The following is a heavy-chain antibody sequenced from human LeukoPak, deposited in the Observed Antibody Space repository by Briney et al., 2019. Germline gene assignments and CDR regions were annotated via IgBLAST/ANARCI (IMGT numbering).Heavy chain of an antibody. CDR3: TRDGESSGWYSAC. V-gene: IGHV3-21*01. CDR1: GFTFSSYS. D-gene: IGHD6-19*01. CDR2: ISSSGAYI. J-gene: IGHJ4*02. Sequence: GGSLRLSCTASGFTFSSYSMNWVRQAPGKGLQWVSSISSSGAYIFYADSVQGRFTISRDNAKNSLYLQMNSLRAEDTAVYYCTRDGESSGWYSACWGQGTLVTVSS.